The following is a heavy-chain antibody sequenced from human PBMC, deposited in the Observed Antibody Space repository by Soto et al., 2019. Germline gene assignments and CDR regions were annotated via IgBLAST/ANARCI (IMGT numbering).Heavy chain of an antibody. CDR3: ARGGYSSSWYSLVPNWFDP. Sequence: KSSETLSLTCPVSGGSISSYYWSWIRQPPGKGLEWIGYIYYSGSTNYNPSLKSRVTISVDTSKNQFSLKLSSVTAADTAVYYCARGGYSSSWYSLVPNWFDPWGQGTLVTVSS. CDR1: GGSISSYY. V-gene: IGHV4-59*01. D-gene: IGHD6-13*01. J-gene: IGHJ5*02. CDR2: IYYSGST.